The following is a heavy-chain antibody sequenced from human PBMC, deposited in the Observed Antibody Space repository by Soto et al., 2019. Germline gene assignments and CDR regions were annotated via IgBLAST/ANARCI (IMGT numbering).Heavy chain of an antibody. CDR2: INGDGSRT. V-gene: IGHV3-74*01. CDR3: ATVATGRYDWCDT. CDR1: GFAFSSYW. D-gene: IGHD1-26*01. J-gene: IGHJ5*02. Sequence: EVQLVESGGGLVQPGGSLRLSCAASGFAFSSYWMHWVRQAPGKGRVWVSRINGDGSRTSYADSVKGRFTISRDNAKKTLHLQMNSLRVEDTAVYYCATVATGRYDWCDTWGQGILVTVSS.